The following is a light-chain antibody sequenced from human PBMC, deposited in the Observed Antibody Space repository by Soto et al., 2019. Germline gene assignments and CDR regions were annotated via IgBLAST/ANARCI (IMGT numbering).Light chain of an antibody. V-gene: IGKV3D-20*02. J-gene: IGKJ5*01. Sequence: EFVLTQSPGTLSLSPGERATLSCRASQSVSSSYLAWYQQKPGQAPRLLIYGASSRATGIPDRFSGSGSGTEFTLTINSLQSEDSAVYYCQQHNQWPITFGQGTRLEIK. CDR1: QSVSSSY. CDR3: QQHNQWPIT. CDR2: GAS.